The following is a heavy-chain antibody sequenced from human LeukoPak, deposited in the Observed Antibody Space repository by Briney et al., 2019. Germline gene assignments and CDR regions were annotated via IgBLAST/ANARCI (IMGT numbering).Heavy chain of an antibody. D-gene: IGHD3-10*01. CDR1: GYTFTGYY. J-gene: IGHJ3*02. V-gene: IGHV1-2*02. CDR3: ARNLWFGESSDAFDM. Sequence: ASVKVSCKASGYTFTGYYMHWVRQAPGQGLEWMGWINPKSGGTNYAQKFQGRVTMTRDTSISTAYMEMSRLRSDDTAVYYCARNLWFGESSDAFDMWGQGTMVTVSS. CDR2: INPKSGGT.